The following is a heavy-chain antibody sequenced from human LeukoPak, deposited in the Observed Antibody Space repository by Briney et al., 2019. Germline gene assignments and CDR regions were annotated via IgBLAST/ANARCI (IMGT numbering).Heavy chain of an antibody. CDR3: ATDLRCSSTSCYTFDY. D-gene: IGHD2-2*01. J-gene: IGHJ4*02. CDR1: GYTFTSYY. CDR2: VNPSGGST. Sequence: ASVKVSCKASGYTFTSYYMHWVRQAPGQGLEWMGIVNPSGGSTSYAQKFQGRVTMTRDTSTSTVYMELSSLRSEDTAVYYCATDLRCSSTSCYTFDYWGQGTLVTVSS. V-gene: IGHV1-46*01.